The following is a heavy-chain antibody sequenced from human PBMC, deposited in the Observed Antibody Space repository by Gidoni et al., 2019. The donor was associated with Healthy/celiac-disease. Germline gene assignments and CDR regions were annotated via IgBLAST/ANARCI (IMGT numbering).Heavy chain of an antibody. D-gene: IGHD1-26*01. J-gene: IGHJ4*02. V-gene: IGHV3-21*01. CDR2: ISSSSSYI. Sequence: EVQLVESGGGLVKPGGSLRLSCAASGFTFSSYSMNWVRQAPGKGLEWVSSISSSSSYIYYADSVKGRFTISRDNAKNSLYLQMNSLRAEDTAVYYCARDNGYSGSYRGGGPFDYWGQGTLVTVSS. CDR3: ARDNGYSGSYRGGGPFDY. CDR1: GFTFSSYS.